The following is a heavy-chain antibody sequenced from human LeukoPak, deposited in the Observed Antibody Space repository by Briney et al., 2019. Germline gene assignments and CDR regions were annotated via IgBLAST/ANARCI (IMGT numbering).Heavy chain of an antibody. CDR2: VSSDGINT. Sequence: GGSLRLSCAASGFTFTNYWMSWVRQAPGKGLEWVSAVSSDGINTYYTDSLKGRFTISRDNSKNTVFLQMHSLTAEDTAVYYCAKPFGFLEWLYGGYFDSWGQGTLVTVSS. CDR3: AKPFGFLEWLYGGYFDS. V-gene: IGHV3-23*01. D-gene: IGHD3-3*01. CDR1: GFTFTNYW. J-gene: IGHJ4*02.